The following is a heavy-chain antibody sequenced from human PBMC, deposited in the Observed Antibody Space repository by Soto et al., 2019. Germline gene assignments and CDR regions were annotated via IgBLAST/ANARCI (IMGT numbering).Heavy chain of an antibody. CDR2: ISAYNGNT. D-gene: IGHD5-12*01. CDR1: GYTFTSYG. CDR3: AGESIRLNPVYYYIDV. Sequence: ASVKVSCKASGYTFTSYGISWVRQAPGQGLEWMGWISAYNGNTNYAQKLQDRSTMTTDTSTSTGFMERRSLGSDDTVGYYFAGESIRLNPVYYYIDVWGKGTTVTVSS. V-gene: IGHV1-18*01. J-gene: IGHJ6*03.